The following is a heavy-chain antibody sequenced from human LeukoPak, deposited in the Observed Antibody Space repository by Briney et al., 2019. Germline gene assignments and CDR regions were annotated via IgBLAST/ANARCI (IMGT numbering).Heavy chain of an antibody. Sequence: GGSLRLSCAASGFTFSSYGMHWVRQAPGKGLEWVAVIWYDGSNKYYADSVKGRFTISRDNSKNTLYLQMNSLRAEVTAVYYCAKEGRAAAGTDAFDIWGQGTMVTVSS. CDR1: GFTFSSYG. V-gene: IGHV3-33*06. J-gene: IGHJ3*02. CDR2: IWYDGSNK. CDR3: AKEGRAAAGTDAFDI. D-gene: IGHD6-13*01.